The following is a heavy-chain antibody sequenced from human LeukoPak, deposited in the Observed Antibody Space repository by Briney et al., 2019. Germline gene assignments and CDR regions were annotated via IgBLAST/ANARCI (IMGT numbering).Heavy chain of an antibody. D-gene: IGHD3-10*01. J-gene: IGHJ4*02. CDR2: IYHSGST. CDR1: GGSITSTNW. CDR3: ARGHQYGSGSYYDY. V-gene: IGHV4-4*02. Sequence: SETLSLTCAVSGGSITSTNWWSWVRQPPGKGLEWIGQIYHSGSTNYNPSLKSRATISVDTSKNQFSLKLSSVTAADTAVYYCARGHQYGSGSYYDYWGQGTLVTVSS.